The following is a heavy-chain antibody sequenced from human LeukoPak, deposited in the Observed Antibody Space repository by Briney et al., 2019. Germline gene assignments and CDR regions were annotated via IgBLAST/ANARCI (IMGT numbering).Heavy chain of an antibody. CDR1: GYTFTSYY. V-gene: IGHV1-2*02. J-gene: IGHJ4*02. Sequence: ASVKVSCKASGYTFTSYYMHWVRQAPGQGLEWMGWINPNSGGTNYAQKFQGRVTMTRDTSISTAYMELSRLRSDDTAVYYCARYYSSGWYVGFDYWGQGTLVTVSS. CDR2: INPNSGGT. CDR3: ARYYSSGWYVGFDY. D-gene: IGHD6-19*01.